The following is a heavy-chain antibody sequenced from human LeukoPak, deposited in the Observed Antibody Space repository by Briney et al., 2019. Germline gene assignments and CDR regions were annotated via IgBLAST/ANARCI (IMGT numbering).Heavy chain of an antibody. CDR3: VRLYKIEGADL. CDR2: IRNDGTTT. CDR1: GFTFSTYW. Sequence: GGSLRLSCAASGFTFSTYWMHWVRQTPGKGLVWVSSIRNDGTTTNYADSVKGRFTISRDNAKNTLYLQMNSLRAEDTAVYYCVRLYKIEGADLWGRGTLVTVSP. D-gene: IGHD1-14*01. J-gene: IGHJ2*01. V-gene: IGHV3-74*01.